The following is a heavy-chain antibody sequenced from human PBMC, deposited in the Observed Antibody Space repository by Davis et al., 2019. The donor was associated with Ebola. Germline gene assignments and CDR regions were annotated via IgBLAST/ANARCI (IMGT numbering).Heavy chain of an antibody. D-gene: IGHD3-22*01. J-gene: IGHJ3*02. CDR2: IDPSDSYT. CDR3: ARPYYDSSGYPYDAFDI. Sequence: GESLKISCKGSGYSFTSYWFSRVRQLPGKGPEWMGRIDPSDSYTNYSPSFQGHFSTSADKSINTAYLQWSSLKAPDTAMYYCARPYYDSSGYPYDAFDIWGQGTMVTVSS. CDR1: GYSFTSYW. V-gene: IGHV5-10-1*01.